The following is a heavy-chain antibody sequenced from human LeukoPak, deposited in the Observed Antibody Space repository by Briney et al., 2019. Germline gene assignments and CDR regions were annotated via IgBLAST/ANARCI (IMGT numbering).Heavy chain of an antibody. CDR3: AKLGGSSSWPYYYYGMDV. D-gene: IGHD6-13*01. CDR2: IYYSGST. CDR1: GGSISSSSYY. J-gene: IGHJ6*02. V-gene: IGHV4-61*05. Sequence: SETLSLTCTVSGGSISSSSYYWGWIRQPPGKGLEWIGYIYYSGSTNYNPSLKSRVTISIDTSKNQFSLKLSSVTAADTAVYYCAKLGGSSSWPYYYYGMDVWGQGTTVTVSS.